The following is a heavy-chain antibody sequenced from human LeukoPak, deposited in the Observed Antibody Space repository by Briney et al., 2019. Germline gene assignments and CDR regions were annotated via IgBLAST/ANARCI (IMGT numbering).Heavy chain of an antibody. CDR2: ISYDGSNK. CDR3: ARDWVSMVRGASQGY. CDR1: GFTFSSYA. J-gene: IGHJ4*02. V-gene: IGHV3-30-3*01. D-gene: IGHD3-10*01. Sequence: GGSLRLSCAASGFTFSSYAMHWVRQAPGKGLEWVAVISYDGSNKYYADSVRGRFTISRDNSKNTLYLQMNSLRAEDTAVYYCARDWVSMVRGASQGYWGQGTLVTVSS.